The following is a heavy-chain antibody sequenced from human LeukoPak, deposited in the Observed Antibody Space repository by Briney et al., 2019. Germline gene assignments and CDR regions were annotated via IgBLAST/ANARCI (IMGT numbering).Heavy chain of an antibody. CDR1: GFTVSSNY. J-gene: IGHJ4*02. D-gene: IGHD6-19*01. Sequence: GGSLRLSCAASGFTVSSNYMSWVRQAPGKGLEWVSVIYAGGSTYYADSVKGRFTFSRDNSKNTLYLQMNSLRAEDTAVYYCAKGGVAGTGYFDYWGQGTLVTVSS. V-gene: IGHV3-53*01. CDR3: AKGGVAGTGYFDY. CDR2: IYAGGST.